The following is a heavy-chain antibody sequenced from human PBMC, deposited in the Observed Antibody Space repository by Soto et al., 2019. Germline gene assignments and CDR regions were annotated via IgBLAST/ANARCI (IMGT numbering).Heavy chain of an antibody. D-gene: IGHD3-22*01. CDR1: GFTFSSYA. V-gene: IGHV3-23*01. Sequence: GGSLRLSCAASGFTFSSYAMSWVRQAPGKGLEWVSAFIGSGGSTYYADSVKGRFTISRDNSKNTLYLQMNSLRAEDTAVYYCAKTYYYDSSGYLTNLYYYYGMDAWGQGTTVTVSS. J-gene: IGHJ6*02. CDR2: FIGSGGST. CDR3: AKTYYYDSSGYLTNLYYYYGMDA.